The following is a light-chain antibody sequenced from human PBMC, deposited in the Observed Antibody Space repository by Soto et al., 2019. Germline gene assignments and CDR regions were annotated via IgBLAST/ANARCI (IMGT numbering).Light chain of an antibody. CDR1: NIGSYS. J-gene: IGLJ2*01. CDR2: YDS. CDR3: QVWHSSSDHRV. V-gene: IGLV3-21*04. Sequence: SYVLTQPPSVSVAPGKTARITCGGDNIGSYSVHWYQQKPGQAPVLVIYYDSDRPSGIPERFSGSNSGNTATLTISRVEAGDEADYYCQVWHSSSDHRVLGGGTKLTVL.